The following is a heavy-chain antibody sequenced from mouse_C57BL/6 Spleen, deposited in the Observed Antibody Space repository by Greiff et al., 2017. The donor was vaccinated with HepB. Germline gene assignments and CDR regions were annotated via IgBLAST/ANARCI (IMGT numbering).Heavy chain of an antibody. CDR3: ARRDYGAY. Sequence: EVMLVESGGGLVQPGGSLKLSCAASGFTFSDYYMYWVRQTPEKRLEWVAYISNGGGSTYYPDTVKGRFTISRDNAKNTLYLQMSRLKSEDTAMYYCARRDYGAYWGQGTLVTVSA. J-gene: IGHJ3*01. CDR2: ISNGGGST. CDR1: GFTFSDYY. V-gene: IGHV5-12*01. D-gene: IGHD1-1*02.